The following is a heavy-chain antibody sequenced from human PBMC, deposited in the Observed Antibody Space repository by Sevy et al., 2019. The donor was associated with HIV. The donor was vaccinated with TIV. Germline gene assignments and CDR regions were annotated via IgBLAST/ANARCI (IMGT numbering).Heavy chain of an antibody. Sequence: GGPLRLSCAASGFTFSSHAMSWVRQAPGKGLEWVSAISDSGTTTYYEDSVKGRFTISRDNSKNTLYRQMDGLRAEDTAIYYCARAFTGGYQQPFDYWGQGTLVTVSS. V-gene: IGHV3-23*01. CDR3: ARAFTGGYQQPFDY. CDR2: ISDSGTTT. J-gene: IGHJ4*02. D-gene: IGHD1-26*01. CDR1: GFTFSSHA.